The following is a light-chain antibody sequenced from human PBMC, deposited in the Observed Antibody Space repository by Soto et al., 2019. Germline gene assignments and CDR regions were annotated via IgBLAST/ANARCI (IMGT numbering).Light chain of an antibody. CDR1: SSDVGGYNY. Sequence: QSALTQPPSASGSPGQSVTISWTGTSSDVGGYNYVSWYQQHPGKAPKLMIYEVTTRPSGVPDRFSGSKSGNTASLTVSGLQAEDEADYYCSSYAGSNNLVFGGGTKVTVL. CDR3: SSYAGSNNLV. J-gene: IGLJ2*01. V-gene: IGLV2-8*01. CDR2: EVT.